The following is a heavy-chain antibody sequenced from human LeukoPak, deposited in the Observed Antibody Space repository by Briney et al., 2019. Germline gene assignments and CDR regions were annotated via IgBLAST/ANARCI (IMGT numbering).Heavy chain of an antibody. J-gene: IGHJ4*02. D-gene: IGHD1-1*01. CDR3: AREKASTTGTTDYDY. V-gene: IGHV3-30*02. CDR1: GFTSSSYG. Sequence: GGSLRLSCAASGFTSSSYGMHWVRQAPGRGLEWVAYIQYDGSNEQYADSVKGRFSISRDNAKNSLFLQMNSLRAGDTAVYYCAREKASTTGTTDYDYWGQGTLVTVSS. CDR2: IQYDGSNE.